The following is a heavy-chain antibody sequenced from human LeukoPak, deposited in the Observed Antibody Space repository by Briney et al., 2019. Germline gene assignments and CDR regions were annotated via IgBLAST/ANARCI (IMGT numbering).Heavy chain of an antibody. CDR1: GYTFTNND. V-gene: IGHV1-8*01. Sequence: ASVKVSCKASGYTFTNNDIHWVRQATGQGLEWMGWMHPNSDDTGYAQKFQGRVTMTRNTSISTAYMELSSLRPEDTAVYYCARSCSGGSCQVDYWGQGTLVTVSS. D-gene: IGHD2-15*01. J-gene: IGHJ4*02. CDR3: ARSCSGGSCQVDY. CDR2: MHPNSDDT.